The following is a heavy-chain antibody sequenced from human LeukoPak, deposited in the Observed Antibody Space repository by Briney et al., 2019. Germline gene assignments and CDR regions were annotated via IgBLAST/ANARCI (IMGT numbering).Heavy chain of an antibody. Sequence: GASVKVSCKASGYTFTGYYMHWVRQAPGQGLEWMGWINPNSGGTNYAQKFQGRVTMTRDTSISTAYMELSRLRSDDTAVYYCARAYGGNNYYHYGMDVWGQGTTVTVSS. CDR2: INPNSGGT. V-gene: IGHV1-2*02. J-gene: IGHJ6*02. CDR3: ARAYGGNNYYHYGMDV. CDR1: GYTFTGYY. D-gene: IGHD4-23*01.